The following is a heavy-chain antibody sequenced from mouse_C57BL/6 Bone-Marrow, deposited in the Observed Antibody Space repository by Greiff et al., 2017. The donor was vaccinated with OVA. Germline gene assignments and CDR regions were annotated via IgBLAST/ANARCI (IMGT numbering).Heavy chain of an antibody. CDR3: ASGYSNYYPYWYFDV. J-gene: IGHJ1*03. CDR1: GYTFTGYW. Sequence: VQLQQSGAELMKPGASVKLSCKATGYTFTGYWIEWVKQRPGHGLEWIGEILPGSGSTNYNEKFKGKATFTADTSSNTAYMQLSSLTTEVSAIYYCASGYSNYYPYWYFDVWGTGTTVTVSS. V-gene: IGHV1-9*01. CDR2: ILPGSGST. D-gene: IGHD2-5*01.